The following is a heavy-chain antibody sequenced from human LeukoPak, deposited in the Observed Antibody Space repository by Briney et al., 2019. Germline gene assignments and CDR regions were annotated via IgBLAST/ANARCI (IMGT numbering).Heavy chain of an antibody. D-gene: IGHD6-6*01. CDR3: ARGMYGSSSNYYYYFYMDV. Sequence: SETLSLTCTVSGGSISSFSWTWIRQPAGKGLEWIGRIYTSGTTNYNPSLKSRVTMSVDTSKNQFSLKLNSVTAADTAVYYCARGMYGSSSNYYYYFYMDVWGKGTTVTVSS. CDR2: IYTSGTT. CDR1: GGSISSFS. J-gene: IGHJ6*03. V-gene: IGHV4-4*07.